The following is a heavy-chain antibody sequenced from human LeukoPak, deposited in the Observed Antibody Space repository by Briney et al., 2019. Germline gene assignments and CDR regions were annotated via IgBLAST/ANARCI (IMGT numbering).Heavy chain of an antibody. V-gene: IGHV3-23*01. CDR3: AKRGVVIRVILVGFHKEAYYFDS. CDR2: IRDGGGKT. D-gene: IGHD3-22*01. J-gene: IGHJ4*02. CDR1: GITVSDYC. Sequence: GGSLRLSCAVSGITVSDYCVSWARHAPGKGLEWVAGIRDGGGKTKCADSVKGRFTISRDNPKNTLYLQMNSLRVEDTAVYFCAKRGVVIRVILVGFHKEAYYFDSWAREPWSPSPQ.